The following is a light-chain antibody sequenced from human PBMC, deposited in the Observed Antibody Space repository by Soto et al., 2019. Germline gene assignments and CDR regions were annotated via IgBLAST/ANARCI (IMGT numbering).Light chain of an antibody. CDR2: GNI. Sequence: QAVVPQPPSMSGAPGQRVTISCTGSSSDIGAGYDVHWYQQFPGTAPKLLIYGNINRPSGVPDRFSGSKSGTSASLAITGLQAEDEADYYCQSYDSSLGGSKGVFGGGTKLTVL. CDR1: SSDIGAGYD. V-gene: IGLV1-40*01. CDR3: QSYDSSLGGSKGV. J-gene: IGLJ3*02.